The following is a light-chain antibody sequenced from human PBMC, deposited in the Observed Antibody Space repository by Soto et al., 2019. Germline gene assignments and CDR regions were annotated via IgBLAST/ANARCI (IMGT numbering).Light chain of an antibody. V-gene: IGKV3-20*01. CDR3: QHYGGSSWT. CDR2: GAS. Sequence: EIVLTQFPGTLSLSPGERATLSCRASQSVASNYLAWYQQRPGQAPRLLIFGASSRATGIPDKFSGSGSGTDFTLTISRLDPDDFAVYYCQHYGGSSWTFGQGTKVDI. CDR1: QSVASNY. J-gene: IGKJ1*01.